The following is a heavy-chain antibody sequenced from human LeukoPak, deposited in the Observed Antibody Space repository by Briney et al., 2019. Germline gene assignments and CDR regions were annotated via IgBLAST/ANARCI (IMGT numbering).Heavy chain of an antibody. CDR3: AKDWGRRQQLDNYYYYGMDV. V-gene: IGHV3-30*18. D-gene: IGHD6-13*01. J-gene: IGHJ6*02. CDR2: ISYDGSNK. CDR1: GFTFSSYG. Sequence: PGGSLRLSCAASGFTFSSYGMHWVRQAPGKGLEWVAVISYDGSNKYYADSVKGRFTISRDNSKNTLYLQMNSLRAEDTAVYYCAKDWGRRQQLDNYYYYGMDVWGQGTTVTVSS.